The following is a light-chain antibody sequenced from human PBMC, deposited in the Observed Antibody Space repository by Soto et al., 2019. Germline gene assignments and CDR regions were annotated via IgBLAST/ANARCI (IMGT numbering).Light chain of an antibody. Sequence: QSVLTQPASVSGSPGQSITISCTGSSSDVGGYNYVSWYQQHPGKAPKLMIYEVSDRPSGVSNRFSGSKSGSTASLTISGLQAEDEADYYCSSYTSDNTLAFGGGTKVTVL. J-gene: IGLJ2*01. CDR2: EVS. CDR1: SSDVGGYNY. CDR3: SSYTSDNTLA. V-gene: IGLV2-14*01.